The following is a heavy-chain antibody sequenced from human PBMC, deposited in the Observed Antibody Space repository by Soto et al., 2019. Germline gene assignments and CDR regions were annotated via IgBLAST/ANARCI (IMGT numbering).Heavy chain of an antibody. J-gene: IGHJ6*02. D-gene: IGHD3-22*01. CDR1: GFTFSSYG. CDR3: AKDGGFITIIVVVTYYYGMDG. V-gene: IGHV3-30*18. Sequence: QVQLVESGGGVVQPGRSLRLSCAASGFTFSSYGMHWVRQAPGKGLEWVAVISYDGSNKYYADSVKGRFTISRDNSKNALYLQKNRLRAEDTSVYYCAKDGGFITIIVVVTYYYGMDGWGQGTTVTVSS. CDR2: ISYDGSNK.